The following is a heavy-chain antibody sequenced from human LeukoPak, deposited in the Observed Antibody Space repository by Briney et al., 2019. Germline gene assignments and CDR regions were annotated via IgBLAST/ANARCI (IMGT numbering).Heavy chain of an antibody. V-gene: IGHV3-23*01. CDR3: AKDDAYLQYAD. D-gene: IGHD5-24*01. Sequence: GGSLRLSCAASGFTFSSYEMNWVRQAPGKGLEWVSGVGPSGARTYYADSVKGRFTVSRDNSKNMVFLQMNSLRAEDTAMYYCAKDDAYLQYADWGQGTLVAVSS. CDR1: GFTFSSYE. J-gene: IGHJ4*02. CDR2: VGPSGART.